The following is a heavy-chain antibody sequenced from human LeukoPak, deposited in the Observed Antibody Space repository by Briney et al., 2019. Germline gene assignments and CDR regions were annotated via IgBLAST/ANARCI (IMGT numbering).Heavy chain of an antibody. J-gene: IGHJ5*02. CDR1: GFTVSSNY. CDR2: IYSDDTT. D-gene: IGHD5-24*01. Sequence: PGGSLRLSCAASGFTVSSNYMSWVRQAPGKGLEWVSVIYSDDTTYYADSVKGRFTISRDNSKNTLYLQMNSLRAEDTALYYWAGSQMSRGLYHWGQGTLVTGPS. V-gene: IGHV3-53*01. CDR3: AGSQMSRGLYH.